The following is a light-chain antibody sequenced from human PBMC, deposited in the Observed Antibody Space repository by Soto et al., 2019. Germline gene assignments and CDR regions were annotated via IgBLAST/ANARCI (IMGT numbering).Light chain of an antibody. Sequence: DIQMTQSPPTLSASVGDRVTITCRASQSISTWLAWYQQKPGKAPKLLIYKASSLESGVPSRFSGSGSGTEFTLTISSLQPDDFATYYCQQYNNYSWTFGQGTKVEIK. CDR3: QQYNNYSWT. V-gene: IGKV1-5*03. CDR1: QSISTW. J-gene: IGKJ1*01. CDR2: KAS.